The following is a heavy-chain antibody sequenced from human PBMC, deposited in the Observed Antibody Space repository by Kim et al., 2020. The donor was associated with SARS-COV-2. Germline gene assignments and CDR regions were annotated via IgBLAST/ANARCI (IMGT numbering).Heavy chain of an antibody. CDR2: ISSSSSTI. J-gene: IGHJ6*02. CDR1: GFTFSSYS. Sequence: GGSLRLSCAASGFTFSSYSMNWVRQAPGKGLEWVSYISSSSSTIYYADSVKGRFTISRDNAKNSLYLQMNSLRAEDTAVYYCAREASETSVWFGELLPTSPVGMDVWGQGTTVTVSS. V-gene: IGHV3-48*04. CDR3: AREASETSVWFGELLPTSPVGMDV. D-gene: IGHD3-10*01.